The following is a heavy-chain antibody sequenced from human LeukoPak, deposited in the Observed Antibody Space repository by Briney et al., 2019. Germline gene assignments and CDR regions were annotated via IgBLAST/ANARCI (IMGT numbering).Heavy chain of an antibody. CDR3: SRDGGEGGNSAFDI. CDR2: IRREANSYTT. J-gene: IGHJ3*02. D-gene: IGHD3-16*01. V-gene: IGHV3-72*01. Sequence: SGGSPRLSCAASGFTFSDYILDWVRQAPGKGLEWVGRIRREANSYTTEYAASVKGRFTISRDDSKNSLYLHMNSLKTEDTAVYHCSRDGGEGGNSAFDIWGQGTMVTVSS. CDR1: GFTFSDYI.